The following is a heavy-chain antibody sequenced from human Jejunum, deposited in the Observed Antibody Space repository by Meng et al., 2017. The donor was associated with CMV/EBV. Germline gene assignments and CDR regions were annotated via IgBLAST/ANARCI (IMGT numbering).Heavy chain of an antibody. CDR2: FGGSGGST. J-gene: IGHJ5*02. CDR1: SNYA. CDR3: ARDPGCDNPSCYGIGWNL. D-gene: IGHD2-2*01. V-gene: IGHV3-23*01. Sequence: SNYAMGWVRQAPGKGLEWVSVFGGSGGSTNYADSVRGRFTISRDNSKNTLYLQMNSLRADDTAVYYCARDPGCDNPSCYGIGWNLWGQGTLVTVSS.